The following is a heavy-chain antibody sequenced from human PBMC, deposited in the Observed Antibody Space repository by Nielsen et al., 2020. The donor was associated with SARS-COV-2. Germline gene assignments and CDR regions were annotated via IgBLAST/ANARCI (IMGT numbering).Heavy chain of an antibody. CDR2: IYYTGST. CDR3: ARTGYCSGGICYSDYYYVMDV. CDR1: GGSISSGSYF. D-gene: IGHD2-15*01. J-gene: IGHJ6*02. V-gene: IGHV4-31*03. Sequence: SETLSLTCTVSGGSISSGSYFWSWIRQHPGNGLEWIGNIYYTGSTNYNPSLKSRITISIDPSKNQFSLKLSSVTAADTAVYYCARTGYCSGGICYSDYYYVMDVWGQGTMVTVFS.